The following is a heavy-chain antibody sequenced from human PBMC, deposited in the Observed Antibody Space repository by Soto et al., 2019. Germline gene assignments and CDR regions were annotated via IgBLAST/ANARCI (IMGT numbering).Heavy chain of an antibody. J-gene: IGHJ5*02. Sequence: SLTLSLPCTVSDGSSSSGGFYWSWTRQHPGKGLEWIGYIYYSGSTYYNPSLKSRVTISVDTSKSQFSLKLSSVTAADTAVYYCATDPTPWVQGTLVTVSS. CDR1: DGSSSSGGFY. CDR2: IYYSGST. V-gene: IGHV4-31*03. CDR3: ATDPTP.